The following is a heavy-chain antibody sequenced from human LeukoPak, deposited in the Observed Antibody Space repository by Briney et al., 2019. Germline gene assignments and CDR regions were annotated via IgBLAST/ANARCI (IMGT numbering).Heavy chain of an antibody. Sequence: QAGRSLRLSCAASGFTFSSYAMHWVRQTPGKGLEWVALISYDGNNIYYADSVKGRFTISRDNSKNTRYLQMNSLRVEATALYYCARNPDSSGWYRFDYWGQGTLVTVSS. V-gene: IGHV3-30*04. CDR2: ISYDGNNI. J-gene: IGHJ4*02. D-gene: IGHD6-13*01. CDR1: GFTFSSYA. CDR3: ARNPDSSGWYRFDY.